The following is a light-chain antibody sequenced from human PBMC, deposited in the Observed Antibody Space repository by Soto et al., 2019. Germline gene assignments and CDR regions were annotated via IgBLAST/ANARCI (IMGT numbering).Light chain of an antibody. CDR2: KAS. CDR1: QTISSW. J-gene: IGKJ1*01. CDR3: HQYNRCPRT. V-gene: IGKV1-5*03. Sequence: DIEMTQSPYTLSGSVGDRVTITFRASQTISSWLAWYQQKPGKAPKLLIYKASTLQSGVPSRFSGSGSGTEFTLTITSLQPDDFAPYYCHQYNRCPRTFGQGTKVDIK.